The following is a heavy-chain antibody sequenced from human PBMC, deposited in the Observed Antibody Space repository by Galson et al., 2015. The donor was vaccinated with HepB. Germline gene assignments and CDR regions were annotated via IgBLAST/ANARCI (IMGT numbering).Heavy chain of an antibody. V-gene: IGHV3-74*01. D-gene: IGHD1-20*01. CDR2: ISPDGRP. J-gene: IGHJ4*02. Sequence: SLRLSCAAAGFNLSDFWMHWVRQVPTKGLVWVARISPDGRPGYAASVKGRFPFSRDNGRRTLYLQLTSLREDDAGTYYCARDIIGVVKAAPPSLDLWGQGTQVTV. CDR1: GFNLSDFW. CDR3: ARDIIGVVKAAPPSLDL.